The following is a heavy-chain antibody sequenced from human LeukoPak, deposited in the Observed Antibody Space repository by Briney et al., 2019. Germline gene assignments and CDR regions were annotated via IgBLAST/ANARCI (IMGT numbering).Heavy chain of an antibody. Sequence: GGSLRLSCAGSGFSFGTYDMLWVRQAPGKGLEWVSAIGSGGDTYYTDSVKGRFTISRESAKNSFYLQMNSLNAGDTAVYFCARAVAGTDEIDSWGQGTLVTVSS. D-gene: IGHD6-19*01. V-gene: IGHV3-13*01. CDR3: ARAVAGTDEIDS. CDR2: IGSGGDT. CDR1: GFSFGTYD. J-gene: IGHJ4*02.